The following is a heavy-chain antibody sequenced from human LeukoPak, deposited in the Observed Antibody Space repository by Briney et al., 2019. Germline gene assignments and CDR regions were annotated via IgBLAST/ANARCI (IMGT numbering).Heavy chain of an antibody. Sequence: SETLSLTCTVSGGSISSYYWSWIRQPPGKGLEWIGYIYYSGSTNYNPSLRSRVTISVDTSKNQFSLKLSSVTAADTAVYYCARSRVAGLIDYWGQGTLVTVSS. V-gene: IGHV4-59*01. CDR1: GGSISSYY. CDR3: ARSRVAGLIDY. CDR2: IYYSGST. D-gene: IGHD6-19*01. J-gene: IGHJ4*02.